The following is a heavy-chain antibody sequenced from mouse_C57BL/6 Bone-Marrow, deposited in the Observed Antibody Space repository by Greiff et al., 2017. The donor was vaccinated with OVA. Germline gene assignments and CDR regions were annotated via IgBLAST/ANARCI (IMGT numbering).Heavy chain of an antibody. D-gene: IGHD2-4*01. Sequence: QVQLQQSGAELVKPGASVKISCKASGYAFSSYWMNWVKQRPGKGLEWIGQIYPGDGDTNYNGKFKGKATLTADKSSSTAYMQLSSLTSEDSAVYFCARGRNYDYDGYYFDYWGQGTTLTVSS. CDR2: IYPGDGDT. CDR1: GYAFSSYW. J-gene: IGHJ2*01. CDR3: ARGRNYDYDGYYFDY. V-gene: IGHV1-80*01.